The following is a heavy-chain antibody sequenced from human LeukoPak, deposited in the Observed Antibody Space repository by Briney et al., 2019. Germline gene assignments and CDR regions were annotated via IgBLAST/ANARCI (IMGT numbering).Heavy chain of an antibody. D-gene: IGHD3-22*01. V-gene: IGHV4-39*07. CDR3: AREEGDSSGYYHDY. Sequence: SQTLSLTCTVSGGSISSSSYYWGWIRQPPGKGLEWIGSIYYSGTTYYNPSLQSRVTISVDTSKNQFSLKLTSVTAADTAVYYCAREEGDSSGYYHDYWGQGTLVTVPS. J-gene: IGHJ4*02. CDR2: IYYSGTT. CDR1: GGSISSSSYY.